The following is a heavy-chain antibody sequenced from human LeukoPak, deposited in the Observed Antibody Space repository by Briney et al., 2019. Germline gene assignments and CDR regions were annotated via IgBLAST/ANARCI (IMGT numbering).Heavy chain of an antibody. CDR3: ARAGYCGDGGCRGGSAFDV. Sequence: ASVRVSCKTSGYTFTNYDIYWVRQAPGQGLERMGWISGYTGDTKYAQILQGRFTVTTDTSTNTAYMELRSLTYDDTAVYYCARAGYCGDGGCRGGSAFDVWGQGTMVTVSS. J-gene: IGHJ3*01. V-gene: IGHV1-18*01. D-gene: IGHD2-15*01. CDR1: GYTFTNYD. CDR2: ISGYTGDT.